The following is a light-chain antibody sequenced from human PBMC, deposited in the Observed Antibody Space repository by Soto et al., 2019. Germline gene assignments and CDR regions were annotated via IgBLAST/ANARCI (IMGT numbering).Light chain of an antibody. J-gene: IGLJ1*01. CDR2: EVS. CDR1: SSDVGGCNF. V-gene: IGLV2-8*01. CDR3: SSCAGSNNPYV. Sequence: QSVLTQPPSASGSPGQSVTISCTGTSSDVGGCNFVSWYQQHPGKAPKLMIYEVSNRPSGVPDRYSGSKSGNTASLTVSGLQAEDEADYYCSSCAGSNNPYVFGTGTKVTVL.